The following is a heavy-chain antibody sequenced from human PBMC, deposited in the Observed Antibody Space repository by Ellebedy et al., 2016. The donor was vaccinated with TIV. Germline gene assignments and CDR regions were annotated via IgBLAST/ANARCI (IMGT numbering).Heavy chain of an antibody. V-gene: IGHV3-15*07. CDR3: TSRYFDRTYNWFDP. Sequence: GESLKISCAASGFTFSNAWMNWVRQAPGKGLEWVGRIKSKTDGGTTDYAAPVKGRFTISRDDSKNTLYLQMNSLKTEDTAVYYCTSRYFDRTYNWFDPWGQGTLVTVSS. J-gene: IGHJ5*02. CDR1: GFTFSNAW. CDR2: IKSKTDGGTT. D-gene: IGHD3-9*01.